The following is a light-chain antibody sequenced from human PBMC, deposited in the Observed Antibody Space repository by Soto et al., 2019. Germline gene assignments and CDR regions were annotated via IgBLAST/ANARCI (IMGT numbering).Light chain of an antibody. Sequence: DIQMTQSPSALSASAGDSVTITCRASQSISSWLAWYQQKPGKAPKLLIYQASSLESGVPSRFSGSGSGTEFTLTISSLQPDEFATYYCQQYNSDSPYTFGQGTNLEIK. V-gene: IGKV1-5*03. CDR1: QSISSW. CDR3: QQYNSDSPYT. CDR2: QAS. J-gene: IGKJ2*01.